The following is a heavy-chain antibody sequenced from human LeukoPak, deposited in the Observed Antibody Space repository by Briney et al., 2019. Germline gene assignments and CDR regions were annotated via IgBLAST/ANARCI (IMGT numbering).Heavy chain of an antibody. CDR2: INPNSGGT. CDR1: GYTFTGYY. D-gene: IGHD5-24*01. J-gene: IGHJ4*02. CDR3: ARSVEMATEPGY. Sequence: ASVKVSCKASGYTFTGYYMYWVRQAPGQGLEWMGRINPNSGGTNYAQKFQGRVTMTRVTSISTAYMELSRLKSDDTAVYYCARSVEMATEPGYWGQGTLVTVSS. V-gene: IGHV1-2*06.